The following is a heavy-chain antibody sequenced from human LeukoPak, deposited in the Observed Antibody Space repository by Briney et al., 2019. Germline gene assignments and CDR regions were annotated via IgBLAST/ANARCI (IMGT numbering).Heavy chain of an antibody. CDR3: ARVRGYSGYDGGYYFDY. Sequence: GGSLRLSCVASGFTFSNYGIHWVRQAPGKGLEGVAFIRYGVSNEYYADSVKGRFTISRDNSKNSLYLQMNSLRAEDTAVYYCARVRGYSGYDGGYYFDYWGQGTLVTVSS. V-gene: IGHV3-30*02. CDR1: GFTFSNYG. D-gene: IGHD5-12*01. J-gene: IGHJ4*02. CDR2: IRYGVSNE.